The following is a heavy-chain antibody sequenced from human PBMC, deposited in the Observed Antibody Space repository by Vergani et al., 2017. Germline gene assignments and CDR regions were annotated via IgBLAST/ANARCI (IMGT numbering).Heavy chain of an antibody. J-gene: IGHJ4*02. V-gene: IGHV1-2*02. D-gene: IGHD2-2*01. Sequence: QVQLVQSGAEVKKPGASVKVSCKASGYTFSDHHLHWVRQAPGQGLGWVGWININSGATKVAQKFQGRITMGTDTSISTGYMELSSLRSDDTAVYYCARLASVFVPAARPLDLWGQGTLITVSA. CDR2: ININSGAT. CDR3: ARLASVFVPAARPLDL. CDR1: GYTFSDHH.